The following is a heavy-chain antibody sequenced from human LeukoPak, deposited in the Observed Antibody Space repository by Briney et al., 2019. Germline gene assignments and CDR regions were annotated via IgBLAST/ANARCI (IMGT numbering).Heavy chain of an antibody. V-gene: IGHV3-21*01. D-gene: IGHD3-10*01. Sequence: PGGSLRLSCAASGFTFSSYSMNWVRQASGKGLEWVSSISSSSSYIYYADSVKGRFTISRDNAKNSLYLQMNSLRAEDTAVYYCARAQAILGDSGMDVWGQGTTVTVSS. CDR2: ISSSSSYI. J-gene: IGHJ6*02. CDR3: ARAQAILGDSGMDV. CDR1: GFTFSSYS.